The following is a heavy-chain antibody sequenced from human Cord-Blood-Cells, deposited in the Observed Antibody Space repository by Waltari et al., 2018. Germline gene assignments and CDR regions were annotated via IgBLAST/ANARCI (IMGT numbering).Heavy chain of an antibody. CDR2: IYYSGST. Sequence: QVQLQESGPGLVKPSETLSLTCTVSGGSISSYYWSWSRQPPGKGLEWIGYIYYSGSTNYNPSLKSRVTISVDTSKNQFSLKLSSVTAADTAVYYCAREVGQQLVDYWGQGTLVTVSS. V-gene: IGHV4-59*01. J-gene: IGHJ4*02. D-gene: IGHD6-13*01. CDR1: GGSISSYY. CDR3: AREVGQQLVDY.